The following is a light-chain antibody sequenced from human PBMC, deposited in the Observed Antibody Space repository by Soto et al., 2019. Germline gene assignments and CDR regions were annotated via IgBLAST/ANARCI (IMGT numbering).Light chain of an antibody. Sequence: DIQMTQSPSSLSASVGDRVTITCRASQSVFNYLHWYQQKPGRAPNLLIYDISTLQSGVPSRFSGSGSGTDFTLTISSLQHEDFATYYGQQSYYNPTFGQGTKVEIK. CDR2: DIS. J-gene: IGKJ1*01. CDR1: QSVFNY. CDR3: QQSYYNPT. V-gene: IGKV1-39*01.